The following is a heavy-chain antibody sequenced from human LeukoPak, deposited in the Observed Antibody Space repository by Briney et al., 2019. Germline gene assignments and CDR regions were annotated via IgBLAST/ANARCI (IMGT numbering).Heavy chain of an antibody. Sequence: SETLSLTCAVYGGSFSGYYWSWIRQPPGKGLEWIGEINHSGSTNYNPSLKSRVTISVDTSKNQFSLKLSSVTAADTAVYYCASGGNRNYYYYYYMDVWGKGTTVTISS. CDR3: ASGGNRNYYYYYYMDV. CDR2: INHSGST. D-gene: IGHD4-23*01. CDR1: GGSFSGYY. V-gene: IGHV4-34*01. J-gene: IGHJ6*03.